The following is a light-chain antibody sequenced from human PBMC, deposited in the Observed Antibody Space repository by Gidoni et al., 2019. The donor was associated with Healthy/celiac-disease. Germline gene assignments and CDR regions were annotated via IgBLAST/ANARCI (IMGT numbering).Light chain of an antibody. V-gene: IGLV3-21*02. J-gene: IGLJ2*01. CDR1: NIGSKS. CDR3: QVWDSDSDHVV. CDR2: DDS. Sequence: SNVLTQPPSMSVAPGQTAILTCGINNIGSKSVHWYQQRPGQAPVLVVYDDSDRPSGIPERFSGSNSGNTATLTISSVEAGDEADYYCQVWDSDSDHVVFAGGTKLTVL.